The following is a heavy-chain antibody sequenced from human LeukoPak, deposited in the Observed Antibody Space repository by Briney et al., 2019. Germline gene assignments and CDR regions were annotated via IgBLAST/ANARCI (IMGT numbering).Heavy chain of an antibody. J-gene: IGHJ4*02. Sequence: ASVKVSCKASGHTFTGYYMHWVRQAPGQGLEWMGWINPNSGGTNYAQKFQGRVTMTRDTSISTAYMELSRLRSDDTAVYYCARESVDSSGYYSLDYWGQGTLVTVSS. V-gene: IGHV1-2*02. D-gene: IGHD3-22*01. CDR3: ARESVDSSGYYSLDY. CDR2: INPNSGGT. CDR1: GHTFTGYY.